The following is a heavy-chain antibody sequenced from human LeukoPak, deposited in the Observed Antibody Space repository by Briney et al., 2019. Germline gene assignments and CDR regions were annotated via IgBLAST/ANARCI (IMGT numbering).Heavy chain of an antibody. J-gene: IGHJ4*02. CDR2: ISYDGSNK. CDR3: ARGGGRYSSGWYVLLY. Sequence: GGSLRLSCAASGFTFSSYAMHWVRQAPGKGLEWVAVISYDGSNKYYADSVKGRFTISRDNSKNTLYLQMNSLRAEDTAVYYCARGGGRYSSGWYVLLYWGQGTLVTVSS. V-gene: IGHV3-30*04. CDR1: GFTFSSYA. D-gene: IGHD6-19*01.